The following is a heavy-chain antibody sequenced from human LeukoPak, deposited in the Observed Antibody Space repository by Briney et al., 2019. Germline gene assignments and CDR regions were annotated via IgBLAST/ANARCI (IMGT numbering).Heavy chain of an antibody. Sequence: GGSLRLSCAASGFTFSSYEMNWVRQAPGKGLEWVSYISSSGSTIYYADSVKGRFTISRDNAKNSLYLQMNSLRAEDTAVYYCARSSGSYPLYYYGMDVWGQGTTVTVSS. CDR3: ARSSGSYPLYYYGMDV. CDR2: ISSSGSTI. V-gene: IGHV3-48*03. D-gene: IGHD1-26*01. CDR1: GFTFSSYE. J-gene: IGHJ6*02.